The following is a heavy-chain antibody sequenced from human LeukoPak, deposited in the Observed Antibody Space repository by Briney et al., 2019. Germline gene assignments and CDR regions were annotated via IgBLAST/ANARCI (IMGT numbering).Heavy chain of an antibody. Sequence: GGSLRLSCAASGLSFSSDAMSGVRQAPGKGLEWVSAISGSGGSTYYADSVKGRFTISRDNSKNTLYLQMNSLRAEDTAVYYCAKDVSSSDAFDIWGQGTMVSVSS. V-gene: IGHV3-23*01. CDR1: GLSFSSDA. D-gene: IGHD6-6*01. CDR3: AKDVSSSDAFDI. CDR2: ISGSGGST. J-gene: IGHJ3*02.